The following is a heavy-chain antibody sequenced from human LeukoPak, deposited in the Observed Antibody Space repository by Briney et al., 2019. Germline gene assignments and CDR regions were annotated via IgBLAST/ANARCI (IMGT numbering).Heavy chain of an antibody. D-gene: IGHD2-2*01. Sequence: GGSLRLSCAASGFTFSSYAMSWVRQAPGKGLEWVSAISGSGGSTYYADSVKGRFTISRDNSKNTLYLQMNSLRAEDTAVYYCAKGVVPAAKTYNWFDPWGRGTLVTVSS. V-gene: IGHV3-23*01. CDR2: ISGSGGST. CDR1: GFTFSSYA. J-gene: IGHJ5*02. CDR3: AKGVVPAAKTYNWFDP.